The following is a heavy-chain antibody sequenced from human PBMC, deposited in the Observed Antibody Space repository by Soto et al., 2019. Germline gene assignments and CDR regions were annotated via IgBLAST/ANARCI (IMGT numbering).Heavy chain of an antibody. J-gene: IGHJ6*02. D-gene: IGHD2-2*01. CDR1: GYTFTGYY. CDR3: AREFVVVPAAMVYYYGMDV. Sequence: ASVKVSCKASGYTFTGYYMHWVRQAPGQGLEWMGWINPNSGGTNYAQKFQGWVTMTRDTPISTAYMELSRLRSDDTAVYYCAREFVVVPAAMVYYYGMDVWGQGTTVTVAS. CDR2: INPNSGGT. V-gene: IGHV1-2*04.